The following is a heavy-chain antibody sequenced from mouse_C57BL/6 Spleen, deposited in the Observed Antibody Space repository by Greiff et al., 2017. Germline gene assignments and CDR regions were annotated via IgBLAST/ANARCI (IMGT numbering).Heavy chain of an antibody. V-gene: IGHV1-59*01. CDR2: IDPSDSYT. CDR3: ARRSYYGSSKYFDV. CDR1: GYTFTSYW. Sequence: QVQLQQPGAELVRPGPSVKLSCKASGYTFTSYWMHWVKQRPGQGLEWIGVIDPSDSYTNYNQKFKGKATLTVDTSSSTAYMQLSSLTSEDSAVYYCARRSYYGSSKYFDVWGTGTTVTVSS. D-gene: IGHD1-1*01. J-gene: IGHJ1*03.